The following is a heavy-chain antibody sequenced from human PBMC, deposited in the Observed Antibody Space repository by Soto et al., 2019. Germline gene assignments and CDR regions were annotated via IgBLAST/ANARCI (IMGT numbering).Heavy chain of an antibody. CDR2: IYYSGST. Sequence: PSDTLSLTCTVSGGSISYYHWTWIRQPPGKGLEWIGYIYYSGSTKYNPSLKSRVTISVDTSKNLLSLKLSSVTAADTAVYYCARQSCSSTSCYSWVSWFDPWGQGTLVTVSS. J-gene: IGHJ5*02. CDR3: ARQSCSSTSCYSWVSWFDP. D-gene: IGHD2-2*01. CDR1: GGSISYYH. V-gene: IGHV4-59*08.